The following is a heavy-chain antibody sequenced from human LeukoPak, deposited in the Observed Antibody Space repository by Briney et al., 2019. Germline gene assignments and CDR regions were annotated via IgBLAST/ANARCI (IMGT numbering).Heavy chain of an antibody. CDR1: GGSISSYY. CDR3: AGASYDSSGVH. Sequence: PSETLSLPCTVSGGSISSYYWSWIRQPPGKGLEWIGYIYYSGSTNYNPSLKSRVTISVDTSKNQFSLKLSSVTAADTAVYYCAGASYDSSGVHWGQGTLVTVSS. V-gene: IGHV4-59*01. CDR2: IYYSGST. J-gene: IGHJ4*02. D-gene: IGHD3-22*01.